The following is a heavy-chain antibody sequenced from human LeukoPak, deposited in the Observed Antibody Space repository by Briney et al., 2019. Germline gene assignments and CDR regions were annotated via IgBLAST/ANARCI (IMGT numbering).Heavy chain of an antibody. CDR3: ARHYDFWSGYYGGANWFDP. J-gene: IGHJ5*02. D-gene: IGHD3-3*01. V-gene: IGHV4-59*01. CDR2: IYYSGST. Sequence: SETLSLTCTVSGGSISSYYWSWIRQPPGKGLEWLGYIYYSGSTNYNPSLKSRVTISVDTSKNQFSLKLSSVTAADTAVYYCARHYDFWSGYYGGANWFDPWGQGTLVTVSS. CDR1: GGSISSYY.